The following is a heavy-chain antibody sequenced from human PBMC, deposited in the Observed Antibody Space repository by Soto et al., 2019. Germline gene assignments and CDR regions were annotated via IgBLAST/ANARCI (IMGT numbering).Heavy chain of an antibody. Sequence: SETLSLTCTVSGVSISGYYWSWIRQPPGKGLEWIGYIYSSGTTNYNPSLKSRVTISLDTSKNQFSLKLTSVTAADTAVYYCAVGHTSGSYYGHALFWGQGTLVTVSS. CDR3: AVGHTSGSYYGHALF. J-gene: IGHJ4*02. CDR1: GVSISGYY. V-gene: IGHV4-59*01. D-gene: IGHD1-26*01. CDR2: IYSSGTT.